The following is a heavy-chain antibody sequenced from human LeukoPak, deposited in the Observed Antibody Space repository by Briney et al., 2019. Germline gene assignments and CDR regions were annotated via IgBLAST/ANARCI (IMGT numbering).Heavy chain of an antibody. J-gene: IGHJ4*02. CDR3: ARVGTYYDSNPAH. CDR1: GFTFSSYA. D-gene: IGHD3-22*01. CDR2: ISYDGSNK. Sequence: PGGSLRLSCAASGFTFSSYAMHWVRQAPGKGLEWVAVISYDGSNKYYADSVKGRFTISRDNSKNTLYLQMNSLRAEDTAVYYCARVGTYYDSNPAHWGQGTLVTVSS. V-gene: IGHV3-30-3*01.